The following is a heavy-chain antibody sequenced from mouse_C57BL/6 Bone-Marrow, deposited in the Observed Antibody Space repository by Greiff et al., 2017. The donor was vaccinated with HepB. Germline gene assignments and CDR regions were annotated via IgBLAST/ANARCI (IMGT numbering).Heavy chain of an antibody. V-gene: IGHV1-54*01. J-gene: IGHJ3*01. CDR3: ATLVTTGFAY. D-gene: IGHD2-2*01. CDR1: GYAFTNYL. Sequence: QVQLQQSGAELVRPGTSVKVSCKASGYAFTNYLIEWVKQRPGQGLEWIGVINPGSGGTNYNEKFKGKATLTADKSSSTAYMQLSSLTSEDSAVYFCATLVTTGFAYWGQGTLVTVSA. CDR2: INPGSGGT.